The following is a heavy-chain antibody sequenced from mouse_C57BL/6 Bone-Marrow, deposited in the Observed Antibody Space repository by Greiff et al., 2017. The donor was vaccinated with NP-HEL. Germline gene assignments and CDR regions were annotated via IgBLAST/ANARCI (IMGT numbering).Heavy chain of an antibody. CDR3: AREASSIVTTRAFAY. V-gene: IGHV1-50*01. J-gene: IGHJ3*01. Sequence: VQLQQPGAELVKPGASVKLSCKASGYTFTSYWMQWVKQRPGQGLEWIGEIDPSASYTNYNQKFKGKATLTVDTSSSTAYMQLSSLTSEDSAVYYCAREASSIVTTRAFAYWGKGTLVTVSA. CDR2: IDPSASYT. D-gene: IGHD2-12*01. CDR1: GYTFTSYW.